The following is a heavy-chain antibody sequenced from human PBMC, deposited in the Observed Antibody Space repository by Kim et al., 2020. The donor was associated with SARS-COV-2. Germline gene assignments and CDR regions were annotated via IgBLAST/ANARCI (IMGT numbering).Heavy chain of an antibody. CDR3: VRARGGTMIVVVIGAFDI. V-gene: IGHV4-31*03. D-gene: IGHD3-22*01. CDR1: GGSISSGGYY. CDR2: IYYSGST. Sequence: SETLSLTCTVSGGSISSGGYYWSWIRQHQGKGLEWIGYIYYSGSTYYNPSLKSRVTISVDTSKNQFSLKLSSVTAADTAVYYCVRARGGTMIVVVIGAFDIWGQGTMVTVSS. J-gene: IGHJ3*02.